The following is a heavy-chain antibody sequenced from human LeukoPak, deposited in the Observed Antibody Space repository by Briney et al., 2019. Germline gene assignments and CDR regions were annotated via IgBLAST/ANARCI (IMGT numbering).Heavy chain of an antibody. CDR2: IYYSGST. CDR3: ARAGIAAAGTGNNWFDP. Sequence: SETLSLTCTVSGGSISSGGYYWSWIRQHPGKGLEWIGYIYYSGSTYYNPSLKSRVTISVDTSKNQFSLKLSSVTAADTAVYYYARAGIAAAGTGNNWFDPWGQGTLVTVSS. CDR1: GGSISSGGYY. D-gene: IGHD6-13*01. V-gene: IGHV4-31*03. J-gene: IGHJ5*02.